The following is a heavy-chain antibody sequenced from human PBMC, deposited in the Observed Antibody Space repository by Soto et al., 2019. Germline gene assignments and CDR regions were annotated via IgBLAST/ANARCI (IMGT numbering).Heavy chain of an antibody. CDR2: ISPNRGTT. CDR1: GYSFNSYE. V-gene: IGHV1-8*01. Sequence: ASVKVSWKASGYSFNSYEISWVRQATGQGLEWMAWISPNRGTTGYAQRFQDRLTVTSNASLSTVYMELTSLRSEDTAVYFCTRFSGWPPNKFAPW. CDR3: TRFSGWPPNKFAP. J-gene: IGHJ5*02. D-gene: IGHD6-19*01.